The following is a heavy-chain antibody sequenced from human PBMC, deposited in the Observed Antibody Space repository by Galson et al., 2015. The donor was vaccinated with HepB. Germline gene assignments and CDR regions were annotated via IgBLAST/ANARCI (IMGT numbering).Heavy chain of an antibody. V-gene: IGHV6-1*01. Sequence: CAISGDSVSSNSATWNWIRQSPSRGLEWLGRTYFRSKWNNDYAISLKSRITINPDTSKNQFSLQLNSVTPEDTAVYYCARNLFDIWSQGTMVTVSS. CDR3: ARNLFDI. CDR1: GDSVSSNSAT. J-gene: IGHJ3*02. CDR2: TYFRSKWNN.